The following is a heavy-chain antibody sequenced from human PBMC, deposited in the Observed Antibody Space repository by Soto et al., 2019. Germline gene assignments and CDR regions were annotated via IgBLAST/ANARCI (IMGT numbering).Heavy chain of an antibody. J-gene: IGHJ5*02. CDR2: IYYSGST. V-gene: IGHV4-39*01. D-gene: IGHD1-1*01. CDR1: GGSISSSSYY. CDR3: ARLVSSNEFDP. Sequence: QLQLQESGPGLVKPSETLSLTCTVSGGSISSSSYYWGWIRQPPGKGLEWIGSIYYSGSTYYNPSLKRRVTISVDTSKNQFSLKLSSVTAADTAVYYCARLVSSNEFDPWGQGTLVTVSS.